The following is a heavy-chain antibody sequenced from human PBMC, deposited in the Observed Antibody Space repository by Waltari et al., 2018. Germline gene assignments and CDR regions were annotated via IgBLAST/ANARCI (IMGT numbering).Heavy chain of an antibody. D-gene: IGHD6-19*01. J-gene: IGHJ4*02. CDR2: IRYDGSNK. Sequence: QVQLVESGGGVVQPGGSLRLSCAASGFTFSSYGMHWVRQAPGKGLEWVAFIRYDGSNKYYADSVKGRFTISRDNSKNTLYLQMNSLRAEDTAVYYCAKDQNGAVAGTSFDYWGQGTLVTVSS. V-gene: IGHV3-30*02. CDR3: AKDQNGAVAGTSFDY. CDR1: GFTFSSYG.